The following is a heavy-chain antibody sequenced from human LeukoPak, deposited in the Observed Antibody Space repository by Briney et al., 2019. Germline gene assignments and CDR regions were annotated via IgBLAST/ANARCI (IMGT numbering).Heavy chain of an antibody. D-gene: IGHD6-19*01. V-gene: IGHV3-23*01. J-gene: IGHJ4*02. CDR1: GFTFSSFA. CDR2: ISGTGDST. CDR3: AKDYSNSWYDY. Sequence: GGSLRLSCAASGFTFSSFAMNWVRQAPGKGLEWVSTISGTGDSTNYADSVKGRFTISRDNSKNTLSLQLNSLRAEDTAVYYCAKDYSNSWYDYWGQGALVTVSS.